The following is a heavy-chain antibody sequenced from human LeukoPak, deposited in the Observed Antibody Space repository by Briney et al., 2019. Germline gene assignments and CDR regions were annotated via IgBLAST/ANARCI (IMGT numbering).Heavy chain of an antibody. V-gene: IGHV4-59*01. D-gene: IGHD6-13*01. CDR2: IYYSGST. CDR3: ARETRYSSSWTGIDY. CDR1: GGSFSGYY. J-gene: IGHJ4*02. Sequence: SETLSLTCAVSGGSFSGYYWSWIRQPPGKGLEWIGYIYYSGSTNYNPSLKSRVTISVDTSKNQFSLKLSSVTAADTAVYYCARETRYSSSWTGIDYWGQGTLVTVSS.